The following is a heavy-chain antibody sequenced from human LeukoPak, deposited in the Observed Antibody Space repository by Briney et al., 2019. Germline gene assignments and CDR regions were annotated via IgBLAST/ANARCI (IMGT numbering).Heavy chain of an antibody. CDR1: GYSFTSYW. V-gene: IGHV5-51*01. Sequence: GESLKISCKGSGYSFTSYWIGWVRQMPGKGLEWMGIIYPGDSDTRYSPSFQGQVTISADKSISTAYLQWGSLKASDTAMYYCASLGYSYGPDYYFDYWGQGTLVTVSS. J-gene: IGHJ4*02. CDR2: IYPGDSDT. D-gene: IGHD5-18*01. CDR3: ASLGYSYGPDYYFDY.